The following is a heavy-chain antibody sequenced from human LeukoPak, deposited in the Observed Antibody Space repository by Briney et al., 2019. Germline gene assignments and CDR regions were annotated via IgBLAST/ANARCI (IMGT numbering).Heavy chain of an antibody. D-gene: IGHD6-13*01. CDR3: ARERSSSWYRNWFDP. J-gene: IGHJ5*02. V-gene: IGHV1-2*02. Sequence: ASVKVSCKASGYTFTGYYMHWVRQAPGQGLEWMGWINPNSGGTNYAQKFQGRVTMTRDTSISTAYMELSRLRSDYTAVYYCARERSSSWYRNWFDPWGQGTLVTVSS. CDR2: INPNSGGT. CDR1: GYTFTGYY.